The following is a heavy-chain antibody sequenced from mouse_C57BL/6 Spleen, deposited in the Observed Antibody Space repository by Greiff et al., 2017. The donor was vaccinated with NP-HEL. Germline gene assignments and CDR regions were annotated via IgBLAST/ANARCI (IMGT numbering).Heavy chain of an antibody. CDR1: GYAFSSSW. CDR3: ARYYYGSSYFDY. V-gene: IGHV1-82*01. Sequence: VNVVESGPELVKPGASVKISCKASGYAFSSSWMNWVKQRPGKGLEWIGRIYPGDGDTNYNGKFKGKATLTADKSSSTAYMQLSSLTSEDSAVYFCARYYYGSSYFDYWGQGTTLTVSS. CDR2: IYPGDGDT. J-gene: IGHJ2*01. D-gene: IGHD1-1*01.